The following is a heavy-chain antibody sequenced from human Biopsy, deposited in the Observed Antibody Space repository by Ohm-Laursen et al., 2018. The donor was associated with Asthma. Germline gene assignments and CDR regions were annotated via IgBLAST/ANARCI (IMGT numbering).Heavy chain of an antibody. Sequence: GSLRLSCAASGFTFGNFWMSWGRQTPGKGLEWVATITGDGSQKFYVDSVTGRFTISRDNSKNSLYLQMSSLTAEDTAVYYCAREGVAGTHIEDWGQGTLVTVSS. CDR3: AREGVAGTHIED. V-gene: IGHV3-7*01. D-gene: IGHD6-19*01. J-gene: IGHJ4*02. CDR2: ITGDGSQK. CDR1: GFTFGNFW.